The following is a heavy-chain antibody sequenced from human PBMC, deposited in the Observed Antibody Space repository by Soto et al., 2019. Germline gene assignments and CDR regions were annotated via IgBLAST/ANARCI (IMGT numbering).Heavy chain of an antibody. Sequence: VQLVESGGALVQPGGSLRLSCAASRFTFSTYAMNWVRQAPGKGLEWVSYISTSGSTVYYADSVKGRFTISRDNTRNSLYLQMNSLRDEDTALYYCVRYCSTTLCNGVATRTFDYWGQGTLVTVSS. J-gene: IGHJ4*02. V-gene: IGHV3-48*03. CDR3: VRYCSTTLCNGVATRTFDY. CDR1: RFTFSTYA. CDR2: ISTSGSTV. D-gene: IGHD2-2*01.